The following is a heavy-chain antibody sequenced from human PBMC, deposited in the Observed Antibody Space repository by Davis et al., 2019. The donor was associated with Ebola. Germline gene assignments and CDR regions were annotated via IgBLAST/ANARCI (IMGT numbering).Heavy chain of an antibody. Sequence: PGGSLRLSCAVSGLTFSSYWMSWVRQVPGRGLEWVANIQQDGGDKHYLESVKGRFTISRDNTKDLVFLELNSLRVEDTGVYYCARDLGLDFAVVTYFDYWGHGAPVTVSS. D-gene: IGHD3-3*01. V-gene: IGHV3-7*01. CDR1: GLTFSSYW. CDR2: IQQDGGDK. CDR3: ARDLGLDFAVVTYFDY. J-gene: IGHJ4*01.